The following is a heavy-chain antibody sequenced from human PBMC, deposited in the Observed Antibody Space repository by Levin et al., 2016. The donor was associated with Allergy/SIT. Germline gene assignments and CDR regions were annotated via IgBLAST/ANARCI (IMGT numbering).Heavy chain of an antibody. CDR3: AKSGGPCGFDCYSDY. D-gene: IGHD2-21*02. J-gene: IGHJ4*02. CDR1: GFTFSTYG. CDR2: LADDDSNR. V-gene: IGHV3-30*02. Sequence: GGSLRLSCVASGFTFSTYGMHWVRQAPGKGPEWVAVLADDDSNRIYADSVKGRFTIFKDNSKNTLYLQMNDLRPEDTAMYYCAKSGGPCGFDCYSDYWGQGALVTVSS.